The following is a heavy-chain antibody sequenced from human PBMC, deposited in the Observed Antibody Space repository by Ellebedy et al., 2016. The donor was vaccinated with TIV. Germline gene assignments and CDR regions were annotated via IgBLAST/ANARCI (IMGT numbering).Heavy chain of an antibody. CDR2: VYDTLGSS. V-gene: IGHV4-59*08. D-gene: IGHD2-15*01. Sequence: SETLSLTCTVSGSSISDYYWTWIRQPPGRGLEWSGFVYDTLGSSNYSPSLQSRVSISVDTSKSQISLRLKSVTAADTAVYYCARHAVVPTPGFEYWGPGALVTVSS. J-gene: IGHJ4*02. CDR1: GSSISDYY. CDR3: ARHAVVPTPGFEY.